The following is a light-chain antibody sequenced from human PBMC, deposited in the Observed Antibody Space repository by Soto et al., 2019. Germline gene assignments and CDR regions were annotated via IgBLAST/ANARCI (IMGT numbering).Light chain of an antibody. J-gene: IGKJ5*01. V-gene: IGKV3-11*01. Sequence: EIVLTQSPATLSLSPGARATLSCRASQSINSYLAWYQQKPVQAPRLLXYDASNRATGIPARFSGSGSETDLTLTISSLEPEDFAVYYCQQCSNWPRITFGQGTRLEIK. CDR2: DAS. CDR1: QSINSY. CDR3: QQCSNWPRIT.